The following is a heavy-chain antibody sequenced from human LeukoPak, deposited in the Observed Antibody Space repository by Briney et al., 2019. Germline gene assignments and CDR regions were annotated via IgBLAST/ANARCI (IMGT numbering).Heavy chain of an antibody. Sequence: QAGGSLRLSCADSGFSFSSHWMSWVRQAPGKGLEWVANIKHDGSEKYYVDSVKGRFAISRDNAKNSLYLQMNSLRAEDTAVYYCARALTGGYTFDAFDMWGQGTMVTVSS. D-gene: IGHD5-12*01. V-gene: IGHV3-7*04. CDR2: IKHDGSEK. CDR1: GFSFSSHW. CDR3: ARALTGGYTFDAFDM. J-gene: IGHJ3*02.